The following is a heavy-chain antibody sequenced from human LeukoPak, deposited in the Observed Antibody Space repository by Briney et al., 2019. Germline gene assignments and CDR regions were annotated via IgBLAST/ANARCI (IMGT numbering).Heavy chain of an antibody. J-gene: IGHJ4*02. D-gene: IGHD6-13*01. V-gene: IGHV5-51*01. Sequence: GESLQISCKGFGYSFTSYWIGWVRQMPGKGLEWMGIIYPGDSDTRYSPSFHGQVTISADKSIRTAYLQWSSLKASDTAMYYCTRATRQQLIDYWGQGTLVIVSS. CDR1: GYSFTSYW. CDR2: IYPGDSDT. CDR3: TRATRQQLIDY.